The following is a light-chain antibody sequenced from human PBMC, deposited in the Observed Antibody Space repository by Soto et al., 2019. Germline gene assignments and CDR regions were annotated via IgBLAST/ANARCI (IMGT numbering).Light chain of an antibody. J-gene: IGKJ4*01. V-gene: IGKV2-40*01. CDR2: TVS. Sequence: DIVTTQTPLSLTVTPGEPASISCRSSQSLLDSDDGNTYLDWYLQKPGQSPQLLIYTVSYRASGVPDRFSGSGSGTDFTLKISRVEAEDVRVYYCMQRIEFPLTFGGGTKVDSK. CDR1: QSLLDSDDGNTY. CDR3: MQRIEFPLT.